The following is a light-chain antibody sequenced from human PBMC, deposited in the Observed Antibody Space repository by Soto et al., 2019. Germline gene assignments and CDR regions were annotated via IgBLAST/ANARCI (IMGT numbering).Light chain of an antibody. CDR1: QGISSF. J-gene: IGKJ3*01. Sequence: IQLTQSPSSLSASVGDRVTITCRASQGISSFLAWYQQKPEKAPKLLIYGASTLQSGVPSRFSGSGSGTDFTLTIGSLQPEDFATHYCQQLNSFPIPFGPGTKVDIK. V-gene: IGKV1-9*01. CDR3: QQLNSFPIP. CDR2: GAS.